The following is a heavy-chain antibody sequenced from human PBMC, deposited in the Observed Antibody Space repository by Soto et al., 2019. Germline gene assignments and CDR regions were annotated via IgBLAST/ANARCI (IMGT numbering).Heavy chain of an antibody. J-gene: IGHJ4*02. CDR1: GFTVGNNY. Sequence: EVQLVESGGGLIQPGGSLKLSCAASGFTVGNNYMSWVRQAPGKGLEWVSLIYSTGTTKYADSVKGRLTVSTDNAKNTLYLQMNSLGSEDTAVYYCAKDGRGSGSHYNSFGYWGQGTLVTVSS. CDR2: IYSTGTT. V-gene: IGHV3-53*01. D-gene: IGHD3-10*01. CDR3: AKDGRGSGSHYNSFGY.